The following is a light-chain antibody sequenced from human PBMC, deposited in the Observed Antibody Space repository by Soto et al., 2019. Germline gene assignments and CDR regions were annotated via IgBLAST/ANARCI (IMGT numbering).Light chain of an antibody. V-gene: IGKV3-15*01. CDR3: QQYDICPPYT. J-gene: IGKJ2*01. Sequence: EVVMTQSPASLSASPGERVTLSCRASQNIRSSLAWYQQRPGQAPRLLIYDASTRATGIPPRCSGGGSGTEFTVTISSLQSEDFAIYYCQQYDICPPYTFGQGTKVEF. CDR1: QNIRSS. CDR2: DAS.